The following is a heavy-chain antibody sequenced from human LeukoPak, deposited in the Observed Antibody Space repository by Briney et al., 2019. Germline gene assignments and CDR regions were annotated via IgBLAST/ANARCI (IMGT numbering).Heavy chain of an antibody. Sequence: SETLSLTCTVSGGSISSGGYYWSWIRQPPGKGLEWIGEINHSGSTNYNPSLKSRVTISVDTSKNQFSLKLSSVTAADTAVYYCARVPRYFDWLPHKDAFDIWGQGTMVTVSS. CDR1: GGSISSGGYY. V-gene: IGHV4-39*07. CDR3: ARVPRYFDWLPHKDAFDI. CDR2: INHSGST. D-gene: IGHD3-9*01. J-gene: IGHJ3*02.